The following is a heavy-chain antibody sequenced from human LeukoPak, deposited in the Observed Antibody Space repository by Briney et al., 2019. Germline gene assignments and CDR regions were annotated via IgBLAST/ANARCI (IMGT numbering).Heavy chain of an antibody. Sequence: IGYEGSPRFYADSVEGRFTISRDTSTNTLFLQMDSLRVEDTAMYYCARYYRGDTCHSEGLDLWGQGTLVTVSS. D-gene: IGHD2-15*01. V-gene: IGHV3-33*02. CDR2: IGYEGSPR. CDR3: ARYYRGDTCHSEGLDL. J-gene: IGHJ4*02.